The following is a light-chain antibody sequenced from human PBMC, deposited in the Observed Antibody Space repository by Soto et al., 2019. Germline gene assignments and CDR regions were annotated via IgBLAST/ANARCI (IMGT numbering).Light chain of an antibody. Sequence: EIVLTQSPGTLSLSPGERATLSCRASQSVRSSYLAWYQQKPGQAPRLLIYGASTRATGTPDRFRGSGSGTDFTLTISRLDPEDFAVYYCQQYNDWPRGYTFGQGTKLEIK. CDR1: QSVRSSY. J-gene: IGKJ2*01. CDR3: QQYNDWPRGYT. CDR2: GAS. V-gene: IGKV3-20*01.